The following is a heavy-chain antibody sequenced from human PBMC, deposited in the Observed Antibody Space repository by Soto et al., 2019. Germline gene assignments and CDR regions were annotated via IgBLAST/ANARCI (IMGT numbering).Heavy chain of an antibody. J-gene: IGHJ5*01. Sequence: TLSLTCTVSGVSISSGGYSGNWIRQPPGKGLEWIGYIFHSGTTYYNPSLKSRVTISVDRSKNQFSLKLSSVTAADTAVYYCARGAGTGADSWGQGTLVTVYS. D-gene: IGHD6-13*01. CDR1: GVSISSGGYS. CDR2: IFHSGTT. CDR3: ARGAGTGADS. V-gene: IGHV4-30-2*01.